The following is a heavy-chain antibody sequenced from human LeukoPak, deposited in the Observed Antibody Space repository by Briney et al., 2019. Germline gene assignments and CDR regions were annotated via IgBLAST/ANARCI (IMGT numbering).Heavy chain of an antibody. D-gene: IGHD4-4*01. CDR2: IYSSGST. CDR3: AIVTTEYYFDY. CDR1: GLTVTNNY. V-gene: IGHV3-66*01. J-gene: IGHJ4*02. Sequence: GGSLKLSCAASGLTVTNNYMTWVRQAPGKGLEWVSVIYSSGSTYYADSVTGRFTISRNNSKNTLYLQMNSLRAEDTAVYYCAIVTTEYYFDYWGQGTLVTVSS.